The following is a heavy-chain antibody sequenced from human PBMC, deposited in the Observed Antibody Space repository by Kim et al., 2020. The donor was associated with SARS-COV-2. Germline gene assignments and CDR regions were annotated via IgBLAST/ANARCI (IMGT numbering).Heavy chain of an antibody. Sequence: RKSRVTISVDKSKNQFSLKLSSVTAADTALYYCAVKSTFGGVIVYHAFDYWGQGTLVTVSS. V-gene: IGHV4-4*02. D-gene: IGHD3-16*02. J-gene: IGHJ4*02. CDR3: AVKSTFGGVIVYHAFDY.